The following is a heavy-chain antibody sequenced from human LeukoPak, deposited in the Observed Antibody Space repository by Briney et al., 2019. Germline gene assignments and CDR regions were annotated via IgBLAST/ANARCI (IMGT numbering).Heavy chain of an antibody. J-gene: IGHJ4*02. V-gene: IGHV4-34*01. CDR1: GGSFSGYY. D-gene: IGHD6-19*01. CDR3: ARKSPDSSGWYCFDY. Sequence: SETLSLTCAVYGGSFSGYYWSWIRQPPGKGLEWIGEINHSGSTNYNPSPKSRVTISVDTSKNQFSLKLSSVTAADTAVYYCARKSPDSSGWYCFDYWGQGTLVTVSS. CDR2: INHSGST.